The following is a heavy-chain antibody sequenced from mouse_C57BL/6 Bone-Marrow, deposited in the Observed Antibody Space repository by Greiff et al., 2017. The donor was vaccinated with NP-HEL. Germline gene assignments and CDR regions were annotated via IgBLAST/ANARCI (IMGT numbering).Heavy chain of an antibody. CDR2: ISDGGSYT. J-gene: IGHJ2*01. CDR3: ARDQVARYYFDY. CDR1: GFTFSSYA. V-gene: IGHV5-4*01. Sequence: EVMLVESGGGLVKPGGSLKLSCAASGFTFSSYAMSWVRQTPEKRLEWVATISDGGSYTYYPDNVKGRFTISRDNAKNNLYLQMSHLKSEDTAMYYCARDQVARYYFDYWGQGTTLTVSS. D-gene: IGHD6-1*01.